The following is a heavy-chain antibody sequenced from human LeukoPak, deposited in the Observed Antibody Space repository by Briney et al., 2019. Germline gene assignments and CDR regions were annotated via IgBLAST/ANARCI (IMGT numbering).Heavy chain of an antibody. D-gene: IGHD3-16*01. CDR2: IIPIFGTA. J-gene: IGHJ5*02. CDR1: GGTFSSYA. V-gene: IGHV1-69*05. Sequence: ASVKVSCKASGGTFSSYAISWVRQAPGQGLEWMGGIIPIFGTANYAQKFQGRVTITTDESTSTAYMELSSLRSEDMAVYYCALGREKLGNWFDPWGQGTLVTVSS. CDR3: ALGREKLGNWFDP.